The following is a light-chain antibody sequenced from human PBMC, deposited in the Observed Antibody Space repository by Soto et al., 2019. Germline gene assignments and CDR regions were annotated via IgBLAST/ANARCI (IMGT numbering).Light chain of an antibody. CDR3: SSYAGSNNVV. V-gene: IGLV2-8*01. J-gene: IGLJ2*01. Sequence: QSALTQPPSASGSPGQSVTISCTGTSSDVGGYNYVSWYQQHPGKAPKLMIYEVSKRPSGVPDRFSGSKSGNTASLTVPGLQAEDEADYYCSSYAGSNNVVFGGGTQLTVL. CDR2: EVS. CDR1: SSDVGGYNY.